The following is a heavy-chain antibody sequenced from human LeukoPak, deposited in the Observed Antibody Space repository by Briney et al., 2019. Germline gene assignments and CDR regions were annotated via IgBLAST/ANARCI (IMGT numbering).Heavy chain of an antibody. J-gene: IGHJ3*02. CDR1: GYTFTSYG. D-gene: IGHD3-22*01. V-gene: IGHV1-18*01. Sequence: ASVKVSCKASGYTFTSYGISWVRQAPGQGLEWMGWISAYNGNTNYAQKLQGRVTMTTDTSTSTAYIERRSLRSDDTAVYYCARDSPYYYDSSGYYRDAFDIWGQGTMVTVSS. CDR3: ARDSPYYYDSSGYYRDAFDI. CDR2: ISAYNGNT.